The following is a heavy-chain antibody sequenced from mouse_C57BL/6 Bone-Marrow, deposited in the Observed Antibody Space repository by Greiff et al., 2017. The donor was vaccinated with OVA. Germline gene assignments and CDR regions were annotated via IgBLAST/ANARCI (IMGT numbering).Heavy chain of an antibody. J-gene: IGHJ3*01. CDR1: GFTFSSYG. V-gene: IGHV5-6*01. CDR3: ARGDYYGSSPFAY. CDR2: ISSGGSYT. D-gene: IGHD1-1*01. Sequence: EVKLQESGGDLVKPGGSLKLSCAASGFTFSSYGMSWVRQTPDKRLEWVATISSGGSYTYYPDSVKGRFTISRDYAKNTLYLQMSSLKSEDTAMYYCARGDYYGSSPFAYWGQGTLVTVSA.